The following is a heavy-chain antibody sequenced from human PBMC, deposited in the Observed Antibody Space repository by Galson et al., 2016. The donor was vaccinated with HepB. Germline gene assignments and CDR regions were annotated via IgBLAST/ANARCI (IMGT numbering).Heavy chain of an antibody. CDR2: FYSGLST. Sequence: SLRLSCAASGFTVRTNSRSWVRQAPGRGLEWVSVFYSGLSTFYADSVKGRFTITRDTSKNILYLEMTSLRVEATAVYSCAWPSGYHFDVYAFDIWGQGTLVTGSS. CDR1: GFTVRTNS. J-gene: IGHJ3*02. D-gene: IGHD5-12*01. V-gene: IGHV3-53*01. CDR3: AWPSGYHFDVYAFDI.